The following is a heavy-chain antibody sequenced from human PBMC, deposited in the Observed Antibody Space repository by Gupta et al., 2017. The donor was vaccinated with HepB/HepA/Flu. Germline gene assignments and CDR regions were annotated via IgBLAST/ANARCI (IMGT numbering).Heavy chain of an antibody. CDR1: GFSLSTSGMC. D-gene: IGHD5-18*01. CDR3: ARIRHSGYSYGYGAFDI. J-gene: IGHJ3*02. Sequence: QVTLRESGPALVKPTQTLTLTCTFSGFSLSTSGMCVSWIRQPPGKALEWLARIDWDDDKYYSTSLKTRLTISKDTSKNQVVLTMTNMDPVDTATYYCARIRHSGYSYGYGAFDIWGQGTMVTVSS. V-gene: IGHV2-70*15. CDR2: IDWDDDK.